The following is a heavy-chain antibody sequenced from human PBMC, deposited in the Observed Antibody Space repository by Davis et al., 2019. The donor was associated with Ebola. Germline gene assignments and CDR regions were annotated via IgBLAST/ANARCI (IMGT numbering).Heavy chain of an antibody. Sequence: MPSETLSLTCTVSGGSISSSSYYWGWIRQPPGKGLEWIGSIYYSGSTYYKPSLKSRVTISVDTSKNQFSLKLSSVTAADTAMYYCARRGTSSWYAGWFNPWGQGTLVTVSS. D-gene: IGHD6-13*01. CDR2: IYYSGST. V-gene: IGHV4-39*01. CDR1: GGSISSSSYY. CDR3: ARRGTSSWYAGWFNP. J-gene: IGHJ5*02.